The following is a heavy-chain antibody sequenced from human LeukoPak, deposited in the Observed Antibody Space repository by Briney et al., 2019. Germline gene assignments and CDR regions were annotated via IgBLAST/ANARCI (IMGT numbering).Heavy chain of an antibody. J-gene: IGHJ4*02. Sequence: GGSLRLSCAASGFTVSNMYMTWVRQAPGKGLEWVSLIYGDGRTSYADSVKGRCTISRDNSKNTLDLQVNSLRAEDTAVYYCARAPRLAVADTEFDYWGQGTLVTVSS. V-gene: IGHV3-53*01. CDR3: ARAPRLAVADTEFDY. CDR2: IYGDGRT. CDR1: GFTVSNMY. D-gene: IGHD6-19*01.